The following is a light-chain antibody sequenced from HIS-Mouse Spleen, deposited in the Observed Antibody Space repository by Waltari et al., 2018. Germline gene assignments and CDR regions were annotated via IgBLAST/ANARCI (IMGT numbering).Light chain of an antibody. CDR1: TSDVGGYNS. V-gene: IGLV2-11*01. CDR2: DVS. Sequence: QSALTQPRSVSGSPGQSVTISCTGTTSDVGGYNSVSWYHQHPGQAPKLMIYDVSKRPSGVPDRFSGSKSGNTASLTISGLQAEDEADYYCCSYAGSYNWVFGGGTKLTVL. CDR3: CSYAGSYNWV. J-gene: IGLJ3*02.